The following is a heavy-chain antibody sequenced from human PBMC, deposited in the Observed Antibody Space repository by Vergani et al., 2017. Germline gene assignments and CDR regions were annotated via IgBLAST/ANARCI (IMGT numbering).Heavy chain of an antibody. CDR2: INPIDSKI. J-gene: IGHJ4*02. V-gene: IGHV5-51*01. CDR3: TRHVPCGDGACLHFDH. D-gene: IGHD2-21*01. CDR1: ESSFISNE. Sequence: EVMLVQSGAEVKKPGESLKISCKYSESSFISNEIAWVRQMSGKGLQWMGNINPIDSKIASSPSFQGQAIMSLDKSITTAYLQWRSLKASDTAIYYCTRHVPCGDGACLHFDHWGQGTQVTVSS.